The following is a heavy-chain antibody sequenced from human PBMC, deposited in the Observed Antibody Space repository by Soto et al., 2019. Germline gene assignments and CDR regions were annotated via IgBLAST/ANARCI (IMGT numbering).Heavy chain of an antibody. CDR2: IYYSGST. CDR1: GGSISSSSYY. CDR3: ARPTRGAYYYDSSGYPSWYFDL. Sequence: QLQLQESGPGLVKPSETLSLTCTVSGGSISSSSYYWGWIRQPPGKGLEWIGSIYYSGSTYYNPSLKSRVTISVDTSKNQFSLKLSSVTAADTAVYYCARPTRGAYYYDSSGYPSWYFDLWGRGTLVTVSS. J-gene: IGHJ2*01. V-gene: IGHV4-39*01. D-gene: IGHD3-22*01.